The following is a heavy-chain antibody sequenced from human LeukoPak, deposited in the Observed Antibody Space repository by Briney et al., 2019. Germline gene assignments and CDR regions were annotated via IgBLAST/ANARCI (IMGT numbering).Heavy chain of an antibody. CDR3: AKGLGELARTRPFDP. CDR2: ISGSGGST. Sequence: PGGSQRLSCAASGFTFSNYAMSWVRQAPGKGLEWVSAISGSGGSTYYADSVKGRFTISRDNSKNTLYLQMNSLRAEDTAVYCCAKGLGELARTRPFDPWGQGTLVTVSS. CDR1: GFTFSNYA. J-gene: IGHJ5*02. V-gene: IGHV3-23*01. D-gene: IGHD1-7*01.